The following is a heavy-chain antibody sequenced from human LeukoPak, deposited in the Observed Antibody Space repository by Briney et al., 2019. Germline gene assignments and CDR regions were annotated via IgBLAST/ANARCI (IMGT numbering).Heavy chain of an antibody. CDR2: INHSGST. CDR3: ARVDATMIRAFDI. D-gene: IGHD3-10*01. CDR1: GFSISSGYY. J-gene: IGHJ3*02. Sequence: PSETPSLTCTVSGFSISSGYYWDWIRQPPGKGLEWIGSINHSGSTYYNPSLKSRFTMSADTSKNQFSLILSSVTAADTAVYYCARVDATMIRAFDIWGQGTMVTVSS. V-gene: IGHV4-38-2*02.